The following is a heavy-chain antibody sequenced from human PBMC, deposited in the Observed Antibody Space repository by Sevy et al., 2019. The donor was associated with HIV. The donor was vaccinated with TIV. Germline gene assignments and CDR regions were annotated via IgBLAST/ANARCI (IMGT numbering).Heavy chain of an antibody. J-gene: IGHJ4*02. CDR2: ITSSGDTI. V-gene: IGHV3-11*01. CDR3: AREYDYSHYAFDY. Sequence: GESLKISCAGSGFTFSDYYMTWIRQAPGKGLEWVAYITSSGDTIYYADSVKGRFTISRDNAKNSLYLQMNNLRAEDTAVYYCAREYDYSHYAFDYWGQGTLVTVSS. D-gene: IGHD4-4*01. CDR1: GFTFSDYY.